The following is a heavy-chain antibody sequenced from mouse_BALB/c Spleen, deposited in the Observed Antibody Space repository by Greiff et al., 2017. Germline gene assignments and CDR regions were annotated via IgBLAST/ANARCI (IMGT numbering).Heavy chain of an antibody. CDR1: GYTFTSYW. CDR3: ARDYGYSY. Sequence: VQLQQPGAELVKPGASVKLSCKASGYTFTSYWMHWVKQRPGQGLEWIGEINPSNGRTNYNEKFKSKATLTVDKSSSTAYMQLSSLTSEDSAVYYCARDYGYSYWGQGTLVTVSA. CDR2: INPSNGRT. J-gene: IGHJ3*01. V-gene: IGHV1S81*02. D-gene: IGHD1-2*01.